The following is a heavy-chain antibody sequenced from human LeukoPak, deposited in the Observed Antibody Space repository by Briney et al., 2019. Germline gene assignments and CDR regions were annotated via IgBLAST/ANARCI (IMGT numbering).Heavy chain of an antibody. D-gene: IGHD3-22*01. CDR1: GGTFSSYA. J-gene: IGHJ4*02. Sequence: SVKVSCKASGGTFSSYAISWVRQAPGQGLEWMGRIIPILGIANYAQKFQGRVTITADKSTSTAYMELSSLRSEDTAVYYCAREDSSGYYGFYDYWGQGTLVTVSS. CDR2: IIPILGIA. V-gene: IGHV1-69*04. CDR3: AREDSSGYYGFYDY.